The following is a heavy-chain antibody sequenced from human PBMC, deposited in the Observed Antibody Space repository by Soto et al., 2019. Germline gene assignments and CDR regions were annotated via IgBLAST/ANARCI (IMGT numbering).Heavy chain of an antibody. D-gene: IGHD2-2*01. CDR3: AQGGDRVPGVRGWFDP. CDR1: VFTFSNYA. CDR2: ISDDGIND. Sequence: SLRLSCAASVFTFSNYAMHWVRQAPGKGLEWMAAISDDGINDYYADSVKGRFTISRDNSENTLYLQVNSLRTEDTAVYYCAQGGDRVPGVRGWFDPWGQGTLVTVSS. J-gene: IGHJ5*02. V-gene: IGHV3-30-3*02.